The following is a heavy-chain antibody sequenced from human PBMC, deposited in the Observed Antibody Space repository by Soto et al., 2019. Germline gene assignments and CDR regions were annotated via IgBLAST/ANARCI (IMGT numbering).Heavy chain of an antibody. V-gene: IGHV4-34*01. J-gene: IGHJ5*02. CDR3: ARVSLLWFGEPRNCFDP. Sequence: PSETLALTCAVYGGCLSGYYWSWIRQPPGKGLEWIGEINHSGSTNYNPSLKSRVTISVDTSKNQFSLKLSSVTAADTAVYYCARVSLLWFGEPRNCFDPWGQGTLVTVSS. D-gene: IGHD3-10*01. CDR1: GGCLSGYY. CDR2: INHSGST.